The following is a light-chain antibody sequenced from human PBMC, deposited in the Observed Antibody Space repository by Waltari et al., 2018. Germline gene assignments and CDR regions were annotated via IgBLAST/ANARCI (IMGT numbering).Light chain of an antibody. Sequence: DIVMTQSPDSLAVSLGERATINCKSSQSLFYSSNSKNYLAWYQQKPGQSPKLLIYWASTRESGVPDRFSCRGSGTDFTLTISTLQAEDVAVYYCHQYYSLFTFGPGTKVDIK. CDR1: QSLFYSSNSKNY. CDR2: WAS. J-gene: IGKJ3*01. V-gene: IGKV4-1*01. CDR3: HQYYSLFT.